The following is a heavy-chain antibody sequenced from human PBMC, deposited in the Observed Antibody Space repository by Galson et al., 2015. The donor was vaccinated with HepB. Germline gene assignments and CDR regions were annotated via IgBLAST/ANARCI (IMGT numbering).Heavy chain of an antibody. CDR3: VRGVHCRSSTCHSYFDYGLDV. D-gene: IGHD2-2*01. J-gene: IGHJ6*02. V-gene: IGHV4-34*01. CDR1: GGSFSGYY. Sequence: LSLTCVVYGGSFSGYYWSWIRQPPGKGLEWIGEINYSGSTNYNVSLKSRVTISVDTPKKQISLKLRSVTAADTAVYYCVRGVHCRSSTCHSYFDYGLDVWGQGTTVIVSS. CDR2: INYSGST.